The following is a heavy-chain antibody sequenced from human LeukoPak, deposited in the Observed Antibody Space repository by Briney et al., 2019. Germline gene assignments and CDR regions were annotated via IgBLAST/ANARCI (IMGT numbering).Heavy chain of an antibody. CDR2: INSDGSST. CDR3: ATPVPHGSDPSLYSYYMDV. CDR1: GFTFSIYW. D-gene: IGHD3-10*01. J-gene: IGHJ6*03. Sequence: PGGSLRLSCAASGFTFSIYWMHWVRQAPGKGLVWVSRINSDGSSTSYADSVKGRFTISRDNAKNTLYLQMNSPRAEDTAVYYCATPVPHGSDPSLYSYYMDVWGKGTTVTVSS. V-gene: IGHV3-74*01.